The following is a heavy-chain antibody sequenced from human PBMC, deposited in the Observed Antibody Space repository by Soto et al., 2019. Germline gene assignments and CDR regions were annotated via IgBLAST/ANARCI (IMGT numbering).Heavy chain of an antibody. V-gene: IGHV4-59*01. D-gene: IGHD6-13*01. Sequence: XXTLCLPCTVSGGSISSYYWRWILQPPGKGLEWIGYIYYSGSTNYNPSLKSRVTISVDTSKNQFSLKLSSVTAADTAVYYCARDSGYSSSWYQGFDPWGQGTLVTVSS. CDR2: IYYSGST. J-gene: IGHJ5*02. CDR3: ARDSGYSSSWYQGFDP. CDR1: GGSISSYY.